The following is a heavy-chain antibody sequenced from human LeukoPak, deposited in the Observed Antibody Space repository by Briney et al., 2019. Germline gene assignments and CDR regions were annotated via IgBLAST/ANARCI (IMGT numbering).Heavy chain of an antibody. D-gene: IGHD3-22*01. CDR2: TNPNSGGT. V-gene: IGHV1-2*02. CDR3: AGDGDSSGYYYGWFDP. Sequence: ASVKVSCKASGYIFTGYYMHWVRQAPGQGLEWMGWTNPNSGGTNYAQKFQGRVTMTTDTSTSTAYMELRSLRSDDTAVYYCAGDGDSSGYYYGWFDPWGQGTLVTVSS. J-gene: IGHJ5*02. CDR1: GYIFTGYY.